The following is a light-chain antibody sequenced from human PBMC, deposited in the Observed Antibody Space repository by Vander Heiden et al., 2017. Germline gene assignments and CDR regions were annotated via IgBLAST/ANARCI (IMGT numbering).Light chain of an antibody. CDR1: QSVSSSY. J-gene: IGKJ1*01. Sequence: EIVWTQSPGTLSLSPGERATLSCRASQSVSSSYLAWYQQKPGQAPRLPIYGASSRATGIPDRFSGSGSGTDFTLTISRLEPEDFAVYYCQQDGSSPWTFGQGTKVEIK. CDR2: GAS. V-gene: IGKV3-20*01. CDR3: QQDGSSPWT.